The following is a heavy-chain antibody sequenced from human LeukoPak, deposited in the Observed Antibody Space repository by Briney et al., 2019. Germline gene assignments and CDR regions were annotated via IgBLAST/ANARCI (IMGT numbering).Heavy chain of an antibody. CDR1: GGTFSSYA. J-gene: IGHJ4*02. CDR2: IIPIFGTA. D-gene: IGHD6-19*01. Sequence: ASVKVSCKASGGTFSSYAISWVRQAPGQGLEWMGGIIPIFGTANYAQKFQGRVTITADESTSTAYMELSSLRSEDTAVYYCARGGSSGWLSYFDYWGQGTLVTVSS. CDR3: ARGGSSGWLSYFDY. V-gene: IGHV1-69*13.